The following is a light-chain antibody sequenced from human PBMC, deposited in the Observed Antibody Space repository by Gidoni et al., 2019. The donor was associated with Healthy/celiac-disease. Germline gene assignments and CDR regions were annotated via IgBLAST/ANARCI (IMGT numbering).Light chain of an antibody. Sequence: ELVLTKPQAPLSVSQGERATLSCRASQSVSSNLAWYQQKPGQAPRLLIYGASTRATGIPARFSGSGSGTEFTLTISSLQSEDFAVYYCQQYNNWPPVTFGGGTKVEIK. V-gene: IGKV3-15*01. CDR2: GAS. CDR3: QQYNNWPPVT. CDR1: QSVSSN. J-gene: IGKJ4*02.